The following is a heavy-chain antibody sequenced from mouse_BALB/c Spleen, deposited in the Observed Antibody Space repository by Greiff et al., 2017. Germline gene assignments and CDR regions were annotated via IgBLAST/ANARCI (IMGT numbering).Heavy chain of an antibody. Sequence: VHVKQSGPELVKPGASVKISCKASGYSFTGYYMHWVKQSHVKSLEWIGRINPYNGATSYNQNFKDKASLTVDKSSSTAYMELHSLTSEDSAVYYCARNYGSSWYFDVWGAGTTVTVSS. CDR3: ARNYGSSWYFDV. CDR1: GYSFTGYY. D-gene: IGHD1-1*01. J-gene: IGHJ1*01. CDR2: INPYNGAT. V-gene: IGHV1-31*01.